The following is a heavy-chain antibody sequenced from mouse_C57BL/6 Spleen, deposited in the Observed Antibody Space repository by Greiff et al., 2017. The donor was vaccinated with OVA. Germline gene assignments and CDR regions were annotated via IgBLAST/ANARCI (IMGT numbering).Heavy chain of an antibody. V-gene: IGHV1-53*01. CDR3: ARGLGDYYAMDY. CDR2: INPSNGGT. D-gene: IGHD3-3*01. CDR1: GYTFTSYW. J-gene: IGHJ4*01. Sequence: QVHVKQPGTELVKPGASVKLSCKASGYTFTSYWMHWVKQRPGQGLEWIGNINPSNGGTNYNEKFKSKATLTVDKSSSTAYMQLSSLTSEDSAVYYCARGLGDYYAMDYWGQGTSVTVSS.